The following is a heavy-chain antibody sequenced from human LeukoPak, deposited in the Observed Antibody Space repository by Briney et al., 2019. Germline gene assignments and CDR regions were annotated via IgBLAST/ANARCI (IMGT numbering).Heavy chain of an antibody. V-gene: IGHV4-59*01. J-gene: IGHJ5*02. CDR3: ARNRRYNWNDDWFDP. CDR2: IYYSGST. Sequence: SETLSLTCTVSGGSISSYYWSWIRQPPGKGLEWIGYIYYSGSTNYNPSLKSRVTISVDTSKNQFSLKLSSVTAADTAVYYCARNRRYNWNDDWFDPWGQGTLVTVSS. D-gene: IGHD1-1*01. CDR1: GGSISSYY.